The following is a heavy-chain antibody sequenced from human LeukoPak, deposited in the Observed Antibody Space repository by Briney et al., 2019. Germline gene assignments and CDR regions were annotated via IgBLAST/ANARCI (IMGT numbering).Heavy chain of an antibody. J-gene: IGHJ4*02. CDR1: GFTFSSYE. CDR3: ARDAGYNIDY. CDR2: ISSSGSTI. Sequence: GRSLRLSCAASGFTFSSYEMNWIRQAPGKGLEWVSYISSSGSTIYYADSVKGRFTISRDNAKNSLYLQMNSLRAEDTAVYYCARDAGYNIDYWGQGTLVTVSS. V-gene: IGHV3-48*03. D-gene: IGHD5-24*01.